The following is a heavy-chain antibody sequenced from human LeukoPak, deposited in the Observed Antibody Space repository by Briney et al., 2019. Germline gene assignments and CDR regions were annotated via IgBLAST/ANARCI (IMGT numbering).Heavy chain of an antibody. D-gene: IGHD3-9*01. CDR2: ISYDGRNI. J-gene: IGHJ3*02. CDR1: GFSFSTYT. V-gene: IGHV3-30-3*01. Sequence: PGTSLRLSCAAFGFSFSTYTFHWVRQAPGKGLEWGAVISYDGRNIYYADSVKGRFTISRDNSRNTLYLQMNSLRPEDTAVFYCARGLVGADYYQGAFDIWGQGTMVTVSS. CDR3: ARGLVGADYYQGAFDI.